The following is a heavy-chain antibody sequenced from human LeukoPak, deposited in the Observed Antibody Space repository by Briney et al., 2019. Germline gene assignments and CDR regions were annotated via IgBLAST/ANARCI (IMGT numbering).Heavy chain of an antibody. CDR1: GDSITNYY. CDR2: IYSSGSS. J-gene: IGHJ4*02. D-gene: IGHD6-19*01. V-gene: IGHV4-4*07. Sequence: SETLSLTCTVSGDSITNYYWSWIRQPAGKRLEWLGRIYSSGSSNYNPSLETRVTMSVDTSKNQFSLKLNSVTAADTAVYYCARLAYSSGWSYFDSWGQGTLVTVSS. CDR3: ARLAYSSGWSYFDS.